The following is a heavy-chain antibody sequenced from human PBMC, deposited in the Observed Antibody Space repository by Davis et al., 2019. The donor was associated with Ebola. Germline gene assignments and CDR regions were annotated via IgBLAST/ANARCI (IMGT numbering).Heavy chain of an antibody. CDR3: AREPKDIVVVVAATRDYYYGMDV. Sequence: ASVKVSCKASGYTFTSYYMHWVRQAPGQGLEWMGIINPSGGSTSYAQKFQGRVTMTRDTSTSTVYMELSSLRSEDTAVYYCAREPKDIVVVVAATRDYYYGMDVWGQGTTVTVSS. D-gene: IGHD2-15*01. CDR2: INPSGGST. CDR1: GYTFTSYY. V-gene: IGHV1-46*01. J-gene: IGHJ6*02.